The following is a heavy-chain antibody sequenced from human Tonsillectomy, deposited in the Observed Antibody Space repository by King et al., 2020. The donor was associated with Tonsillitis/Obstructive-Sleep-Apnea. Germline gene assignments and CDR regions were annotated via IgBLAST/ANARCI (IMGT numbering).Heavy chain of an antibody. J-gene: IGHJ4*02. CDR2: ISGCGGST. Sequence: QLVQSGGGLVQPGGSLRLSCAASGITFSSYAMCWVRHAPGKGLDWGSTISGCGGSTYYAASVKGRFTISRDNSKNTLYLQMNSLRAEDTAVYYCAKAMVQGIIITIFDYWGQGTLVTVSS. D-gene: IGHD3-10*01. CDR3: AKAMVQGIIITIFDY. CDR1: GITFSSYA. V-gene: IGHV3-23*04.